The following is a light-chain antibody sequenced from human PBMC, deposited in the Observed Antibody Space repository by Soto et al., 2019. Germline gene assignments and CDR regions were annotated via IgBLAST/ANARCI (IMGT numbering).Light chain of an antibody. V-gene: IGKV3-15*01. CDR3: QQSNNWPPWT. J-gene: IGKJ1*01. CDR1: QSLSVN. Sequence: EIVMTQSPATLSVSPGERATLSCRASQSLSVNLAWYQQKPCQAPRLLIYDASTRATGIPDRFSGSGSGTEFTLTIKRLQSEDFAVYHCQQSNNWPPWTFGQGTKVEIK. CDR2: DAS.